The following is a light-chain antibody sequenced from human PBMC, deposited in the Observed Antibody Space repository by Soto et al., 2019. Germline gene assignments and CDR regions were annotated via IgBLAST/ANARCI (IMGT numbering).Light chain of an antibody. CDR3: QQYNNWPPWT. V-gene: IGKV3-15*01. CDR2: GAS. CDR1: QTVRNN. J-gene: IGKJ1*01. Sequence: EIVLTQSPGTLSLYPGERATLSCRASQTVRNNYLAWYQQKPGQAPRLLFYGASTGATGLPARFSGSGSGTEFTLTISSLQSEDFAVYYCQQYNNWPPWTFGQGTKVDIK.